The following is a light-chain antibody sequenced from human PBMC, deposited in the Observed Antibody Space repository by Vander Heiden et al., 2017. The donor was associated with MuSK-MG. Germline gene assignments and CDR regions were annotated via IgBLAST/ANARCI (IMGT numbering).Light chain of an antibody. CDR2: GNS. CDR1: SSNIGAGYD. J-gene: IGLJ3*02. Sequence: QSVLTQPPSVSGAPGQRVAISCTGSSSNIGAGYDVRWYQQLPGTAPKLLYDGNSNRPSGVPGRFAGYKAGTAALTAITGVQGEDEAYYYCEYYDSSLRWVFGGGTKVTVL. V-gene: IGLV1-40*01. CDR3: EYYDSSLRWV.